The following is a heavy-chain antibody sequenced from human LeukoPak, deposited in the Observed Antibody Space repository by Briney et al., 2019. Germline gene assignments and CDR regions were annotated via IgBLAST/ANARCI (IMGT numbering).Heavy chain of an antibody. V-gene: IGHV4-34*01. CDR1: GGSFSGYY. D-gene: IGHD3-3*01. J-gene: IGHJ4*02. Sequence: SETRSLTCAVYGGSFSGYYWSWIRQPPGKGLEWIGEINHSGSTNYNPSLKSRVTISVDTSKNQFSLKLSSVTAADTAVYYCAGAVRVSGRLDYWGQGTLVTVSS. CDR2: INHSGST. CDR3: AGAVRVSGRLDY.